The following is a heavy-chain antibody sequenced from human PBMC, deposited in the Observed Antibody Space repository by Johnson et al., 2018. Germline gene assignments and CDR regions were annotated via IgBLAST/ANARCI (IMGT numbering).Heavy chain of an antibody. V-gene: IGHV3-30*04. D-gene: IGHD6-19*01. CDR2: ISYDGSNK. CDR3: AKDGYSSGWDKIDY. J-gene: IGHJ4*02. CDR1: GFTFSSYA. Sequence: QVQLVESGGGVVQPGRSLRLSCAASGFTFSSYAMHWVRQAPGKGLEWVAVISYDGSNKYYADSVKGRFTISRDNSKNTLYLQMNSLRAEDTAVYYCAKDGYSSGWDKIDYWGQGTLVTVSS.